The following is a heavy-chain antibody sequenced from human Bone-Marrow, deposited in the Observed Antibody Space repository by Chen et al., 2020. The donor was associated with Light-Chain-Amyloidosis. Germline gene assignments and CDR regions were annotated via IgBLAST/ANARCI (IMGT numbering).Heavy chain of an antibody. CDR2: ISSSGSTI. Sequence: EVQLVESGGGLVQPGGSLRLSCAASGFTFSSYEMNWVRQAPGKGLEWVSYISSSGSTIYYADSVKGRLTISRDNAKNSLYLQMNSLRAEDTAVYYCARGPIAAAFVGYFDYWGQGTLVTVSS. CDR1: GFTFSSYE. V-gene: IGHV3-48*03. D-gene: IGHD6-13*01. CDR3: ARGPIAAAFVGYFDY. J-gene: IGHJ4*02.